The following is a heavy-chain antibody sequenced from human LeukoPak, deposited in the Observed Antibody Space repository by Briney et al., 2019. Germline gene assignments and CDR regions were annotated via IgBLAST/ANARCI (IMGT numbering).Heavy chain of an antibody. CDR2: IIPIFGTA. J-gene: IGHJ4*02. Sequence: ASVKVSCQASGGTFSSYAISWVRQAPGQGLEWMGGIIPIFGTANYAQKFQGRVTITADESTSTAYMELSSLRSEDTAVYYCARGFPVHYYDSSGYPPNFDYWGQGTLVTVSS. V-gene: IGHV1-69*01. CDR3: ARGFPVHYYDSSGYPPNFDY. D-gene: IGHD3-22*01. CDR1: GGTFSSYA.